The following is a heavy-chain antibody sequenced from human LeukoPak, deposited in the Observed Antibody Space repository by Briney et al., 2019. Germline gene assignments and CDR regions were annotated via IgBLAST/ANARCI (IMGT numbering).Heavy chain of an antibody. CDR3: AKVRGAWFGEPFDY. D-gene: IGHD3-10*01. Sequence: GESLRLSCAASGFTFSHYSMIWVRQAPGKGLEWISYISSISDTIYYADSVKGRFTISRDNAVNSLYLQMNSLRAEDTAVYYCAKVRGAWFGEPFDYWGQGTLVTVSS. CDR1: GFTFSHYS. J-gene: IGHJ4*03. V-gene: IGHV3-48*01. CDR2: ISSISDTI.